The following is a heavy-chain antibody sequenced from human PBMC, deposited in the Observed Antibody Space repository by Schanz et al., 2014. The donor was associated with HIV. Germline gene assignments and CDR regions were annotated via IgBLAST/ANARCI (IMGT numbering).Heavy chain of an antibody. J-gene: IGHJ6*02. D-gene: IGHD3-16*01. V-gene: IGHV3-33*08. CDR1: GFTFSTYG. CDR3: ARVANWDYYGMDV. CDR2: IWYAGSNK. Sequence: VQLVESGGGLVKPGGSLRLSCAASGFTFSTYGMHWVRQTPGKGLEWGAAIWYAGSNKYYADSVKGRFTISRDNSKNTLYLQMNSLRAEDTAVYYCARVANWDYYGMDVWGRGTTVTVSS.